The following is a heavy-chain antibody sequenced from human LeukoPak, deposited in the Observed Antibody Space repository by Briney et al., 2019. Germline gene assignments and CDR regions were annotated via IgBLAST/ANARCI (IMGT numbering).Heavy chain of an antibody. CDR1: GGSFSAYY. V-gene: IGHV4-34*01. J-gene: IGHJ4*02. CDR3: ARGTDAYKTGNY. D-gene: IGHD5-24*01. Sequence: SETLSLTCAVYGGSFSAYYWSWIRQPPGKGLEWIGEIHPSGSTNYNPSLESRITISPGTSKNQFSLNMRSVTAADTAVYFCARGTDAYKTGNYWGQGTLVTVSS. CDR2: IHPSGST.